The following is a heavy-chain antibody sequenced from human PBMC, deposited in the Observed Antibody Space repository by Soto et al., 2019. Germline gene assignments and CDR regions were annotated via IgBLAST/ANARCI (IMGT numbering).Heavy chain of an antibody. J-gene: IGHJ5*02. V-gene: IGHV1-3*01. D-gene: IGHD2-15*01. CDR2: INAGNGNT. Sequence: GASVKVSCKASGYTFTSYAMHWVRQAPGQGLEWMGWINAGNGNTKYSQKFQGRVTITRDTSASTAYMELSSLRSEDTAVYYCARARAYCSGGSCYWFDPWGQGTLVTVSS. CDR3: ARARAYCSGGSCYWFDP. CDR1: GYTFTSYA.